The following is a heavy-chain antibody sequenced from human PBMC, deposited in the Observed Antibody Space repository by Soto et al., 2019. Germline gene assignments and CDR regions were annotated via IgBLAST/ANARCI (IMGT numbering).Heavy chain of an antibody. D-gene: IGHD3-9*01. V-gene: IGHV3-11*01. Sequence: GGSLRLSCAASGFTFSDYYMSWIRQAPGKGLEWVSYISSSGSTIYYADSVKGRFTISRDNAKNSLYLQMNSLRAEDTAVYYCAIGSYLSGYYPDGMDVWSQGTTVTVSS. CDR1: GFTFSDYY. CDR2: ISSSGSTI. CDR3: AIGSYLSGYYPDGMDV. J-gene: IGHJ6*02.